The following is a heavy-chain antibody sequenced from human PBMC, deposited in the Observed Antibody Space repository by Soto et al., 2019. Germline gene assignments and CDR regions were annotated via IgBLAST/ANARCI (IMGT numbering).Heavy chain of an antibody. CDR2: IHNTGGT. CDR3: ATGGGWLTDY. D-gene: IGHD6-19*01. J-gene: IGHJ4*02. Sequence: QVQLQESGPRLVKPSETLSLTCTISGASISNHYCQWFRQPPGKGLEWIGYIHNTGGTNYNPSLKSPVTMSLDTSKNQFSLKLTSVTVADTAVYYCATGGGWLTDYWGQGTLVTVSS. V-gene: IGHV4-59*11. CDR1: GASISNHY.